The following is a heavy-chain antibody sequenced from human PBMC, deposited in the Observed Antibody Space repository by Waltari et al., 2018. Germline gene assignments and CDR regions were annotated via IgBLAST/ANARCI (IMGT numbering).Heavy chain of an antibody. Sequence: QVQLQESGPGLVKPSETLSLTCAVPGYSLSSGYYWGWIRQPPGKGLAWIGSIYHSGSTYYNPSLKSRVTISVDTSKNQFSLKLSSVTAADTAVYYCARQPNWVFDYWGQGTLVTVSS. D-gene: IGHD7-27*01. CDR3: ARQPNWVFDY. CDR1: GYSLSSGYY. J-gene: IGHJ4*02. CDR2: IYHSGST. V-gene: IGHV4-38-2*01.